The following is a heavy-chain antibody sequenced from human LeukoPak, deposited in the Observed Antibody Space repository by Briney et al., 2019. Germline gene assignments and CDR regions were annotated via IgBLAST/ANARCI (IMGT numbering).Heavy chain of an antibody. CDR3: ARAGNFDY. CDR1: GFTFSSYA. V-gene: IGHV3-30-3*01. Sequence: QPGGSLRLSCAASGFTFSSYAMHWVRQAPGKGLEWVAVISYDGSNKYYADSVKGRFTISRDNSKNTLYLQMNSLRAEDTAVYYCARAGNFDYWGQGTLVTVSS. CDR2: ISYDGSNK. J-gene: IGHJ4*02. D-gene: IGHD1-26*01.